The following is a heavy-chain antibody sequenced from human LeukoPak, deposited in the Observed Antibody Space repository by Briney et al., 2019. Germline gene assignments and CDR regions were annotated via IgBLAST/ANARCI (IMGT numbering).Heavy chain of an antibody. D-gene: IGHD2-2*02. CDR2: ISGFKGNT. CDR1: GYTFGTYG. Sequence: GASVKVSCKASGYTFGTYGLSWVRQAPGQGLEWMGWISGFKGNTNYAQKFQGRVTMTTDTSTTTAYIELRSLTSDDTAVYYCASGYCSSTSCYTWRAFDIWGQGTMVTVSS. V-gene: IGHV1-18*01. J-gene: IGHJ3*02. CDR3: ASGYCSSTSCYTWRAFDI.